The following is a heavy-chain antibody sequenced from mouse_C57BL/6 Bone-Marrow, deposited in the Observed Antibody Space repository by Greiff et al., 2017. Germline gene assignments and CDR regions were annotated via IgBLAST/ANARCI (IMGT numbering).Heavy chain of an antibody. V-gene: IGHV5-6*01. CDR3: ARHEGMVTTFDY. Sequence: EVMLVESGGDLVKPGGSLKLSCAASGFTFSSYGMSWVRQTPDKRLEWVATISSGGSYTYYPDSVKGRFTISRDNAKNTLYLQMSSLKSEDTAMYYCARHEGMVTTFDYWGQGTTLTDSS. D-gene: IGHD2-3*01. CDR2: ISSGGSYT. CDR1: GFTFSSYG. J-gene: IGHJ2*01.